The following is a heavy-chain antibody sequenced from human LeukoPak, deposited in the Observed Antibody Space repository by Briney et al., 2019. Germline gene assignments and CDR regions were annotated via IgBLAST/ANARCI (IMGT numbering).Heavy chain of an antibody. Sequence: GASVKVSCKAFGYTFTDYYMHWVRQAPGQGLEWIGWINPKNGGTKYAQKFQGRVTMTRDTSISTAFIELSSLRSDDTAVYYCARGVNFYGSGRDYFAPWGQGTLVTVSS. CDR3: ARGVNFYGSGRDYFAP. D-gene: IGHD3-10*01. J-gene: IGHJ5*02. CDR1: GYTFTDYY. V-gene: IGHV1-2*02. CDR2: INPKNGGT.